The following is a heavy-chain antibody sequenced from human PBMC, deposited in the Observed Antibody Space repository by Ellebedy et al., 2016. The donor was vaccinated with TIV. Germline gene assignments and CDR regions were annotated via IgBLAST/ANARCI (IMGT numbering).Heavy chain of an antibody. CDR1: GYTFNRYG. Sequence: AASVKVSCKASGYTFNRYGISWVRQAPGQGLEWMGWISVYSGNTNYAQKLQGRVTMTTDTSTNTAFMELRSLTSDDTAVYYCARTVTYYYDTSGPYTYRYDYWGQGTLVTVSS. CDR2: ISVYSGNT. D-gene: IGHD3-22*01. V-gene: IGHV1-18*04. CDR3: ARTVTYYYDTSGPYTYRYDY. J-gene: IGHJ4*02.